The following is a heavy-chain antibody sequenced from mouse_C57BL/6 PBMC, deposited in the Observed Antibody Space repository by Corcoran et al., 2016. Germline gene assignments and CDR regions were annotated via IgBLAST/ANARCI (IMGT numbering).Heavy chain of an antibody. CDR3: AREGLPHYFDY. CDR2: IYPGSGNT. V-gene: IGHV1-76*01. J-gene: IGHJ2*01. D-gene: IGHD2-2*01. CDR1: GYTFTDYY. Sequence: VQLQQSGPELVKPGASVKMSCKASGYTFTDYYINWVKQRPGQGLEWIARIYPGSGNTYYNEKFKGKATLTAEKSSSTAYMQLSSLTSEDSAVYFCAREGLPHYFDYWGQGTTLTVSS.